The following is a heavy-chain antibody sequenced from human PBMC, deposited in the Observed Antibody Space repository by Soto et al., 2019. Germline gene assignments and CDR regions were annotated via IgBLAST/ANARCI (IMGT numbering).Heavy chain of an antibody. J-gene: IGHJ3*02. CDR1: GGSISSINYY. V-gene: IGHV4-39*01. CDR2: IYYSENT. Sequence: QLQLQESGPGLVKPSETLSLTCTVSGGSISSINYYWGWVRQPPGKGLEWIGTIYYSENTYYNPSLKSRVTISRDTSKTHFSLQLSSVTAADTAVYYCIYRTVTTCNAFDIWGQGTMVTVSS. CDR3: IYRTVTTCNAFDI. D-gene: IGHD4-17*01.